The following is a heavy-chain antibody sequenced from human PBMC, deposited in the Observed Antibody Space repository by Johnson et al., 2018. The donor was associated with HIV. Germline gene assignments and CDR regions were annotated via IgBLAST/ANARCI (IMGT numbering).Heavy chain of an antibody. Sequence: QVQLVESGGGVVQPGGSLRLSCAASGFTFSSYGMHWVRQAPGKGLEWVAFIRYDGSNKYYADSVKGRFTISRDNSKNKLYMQMNSLRAEDTAVYYCAKGEQWLVLGAFDIWGQGTMVTVSS. CDR1: GFTFSSYG. J-gene: IGHJ3*02. CDR3: AKGEQWLVLGAFDI. V-gene: IGHV3-30*02. CDR2: IRYDGSNK. D-gene: IGHD6-19*01.